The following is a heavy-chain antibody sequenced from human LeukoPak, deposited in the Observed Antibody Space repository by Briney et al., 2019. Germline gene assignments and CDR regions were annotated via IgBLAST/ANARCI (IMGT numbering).Heavy chain of an antibody. J-gene: IGHJ4*02. CDR2: IYYTGTT. Sequence: SETLSLTCTVSGGSISIYYWTWIRQIPGRGLEWIGYIYYTGTTNYNPLFESRATISVDTSKNQFSLKLTSVTAADTAVYFCARGEDFERYYLAYWGQGTLVTVSS. CDR1: GGSISIYY. CDR3: ARGEDFERYYLAY. V-gene: IGHV4-59*01. D-gene: IGHD3-9*01.